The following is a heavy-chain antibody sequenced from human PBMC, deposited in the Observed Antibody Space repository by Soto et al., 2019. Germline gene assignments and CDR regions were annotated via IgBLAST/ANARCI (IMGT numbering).Heavy chain of an antibody. J-gene: IGHJ1*01. V-gene: IGHV3-21*01. Sequence: DVQLVESGGGLVKPGGSLRLSCAAFGFTFSSCSMNWVRQAPGKGLECDSSISSGRSSNIYYADSVKGRFTISRDNAKNSLYLQMDSRRADDTSVYYCARGRFIDYGAYSEYFQLWGRGTLVTVSS. CDR3: ARGRFIDYGAYSEYFQL. CDR2: ISSGRSSNI. D-gene: IGHD4-17*01. CDR1: GFTFSSCS.